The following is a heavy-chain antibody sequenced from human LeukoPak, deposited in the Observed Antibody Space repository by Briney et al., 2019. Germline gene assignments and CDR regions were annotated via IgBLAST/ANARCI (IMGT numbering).Heavy chain of an antibody. D-gene: IGHD3-22*01. CDR1: GYTFTSYD. V-gene: IGHV1-8*01. CDR2: MNPNSGNT. J-gene: IGHJ6*02. CDR3: ARSYYDSSGYYYVPYYYYYGMDV. Sequence: ASVKVSCKASGYTFTSYDINWVRQATGQGLEWMGWMNPNSGNTGYAQKFQGRVTMTRNTSISIAYMELSSLRSEDTAVYYCARSYYDSSGYYYVPYYYYYGMDVWGQGTTVTVSS.